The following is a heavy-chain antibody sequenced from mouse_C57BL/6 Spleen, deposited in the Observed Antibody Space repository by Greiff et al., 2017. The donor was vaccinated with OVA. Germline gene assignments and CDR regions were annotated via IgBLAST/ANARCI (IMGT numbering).Heavy chain of an antibody. Sequence: QVQLQQPGAELVKPGASVKLSCKASGYTFTSYWMHWVKQRPGQGLEWIGMIHPNSGSSNYNEKFKSKATLTVDKSSSTAYMQLSSLTSEDSAVYYCARSGDGPYYFDYWGQGTTLTVSS. CDR3: ARSGDGPYYFDY. CDR2: IHPNSGSS. J-gene: IGHJ2*01. V-gene: IGHV1-64*01. D-gene: IGHD2-3*01. CDR1: GYTFTSYW.